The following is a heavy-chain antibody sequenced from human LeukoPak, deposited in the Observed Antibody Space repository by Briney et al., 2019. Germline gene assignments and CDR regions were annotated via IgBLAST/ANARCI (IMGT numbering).Heavy chain of an antibody. CDR1: GDTFSSYA. Sequence: SVKVSCKASGDTFSSYAISWVRQAPGQGLEWMGGIIPMFDTSNYAQKFQGRVTITADKSTSTAYMELSSLRSEDTAVYYCTRGSIAYYYMDVWGKGTTVTISS. J-gene: IGHJ6*03. CDR3: TRGSIAYYYMDV. V-gene: IGHV1-69*06. CDR2: IIPMFDTS. D-gene: IGHD3-22*01.